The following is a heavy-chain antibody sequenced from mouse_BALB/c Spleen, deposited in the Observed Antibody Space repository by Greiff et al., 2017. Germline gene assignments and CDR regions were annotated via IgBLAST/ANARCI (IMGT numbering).Heavy chain of an antibody. Sequence: VQLQESGAELVRPGTSVKISCKASGYTFTNYWLGWVKQRPGHGLEWIGDIYPGGGYTNYNEKFKGKATLTADTSSSTAYMQLSSLTSEDSAVYFCARTDGYDDGFAYWGQGTLVTVSA. V-gene: IGHV1-63*02. CDR1: GYTFTNYW. J-gene: IGHJ3*01. CDR3: ARTDGYDDGFAY. D-gene: IGHD2-2*01. CDR2: IYPGGGYT.